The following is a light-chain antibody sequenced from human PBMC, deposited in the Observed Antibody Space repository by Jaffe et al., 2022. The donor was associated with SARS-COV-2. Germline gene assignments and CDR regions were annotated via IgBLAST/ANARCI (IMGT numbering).Light chain of an antibody. CDR2: EVS. V-gene: IGLV2-14*01. Sequence: QSALTQPASVSGSPGQSITISCTGTTSDVGGYNYVSWYQQHPGKAPKLMIYEVSNRPSGVPDRFSGSKSGNTASLTISGLHTEDEADYYCSSYASSSTLFGGGTKLTVL. J-gene: IGLJ2*01. CDR1: TSDVGGYNY. CDR3: SSYASSSTL.